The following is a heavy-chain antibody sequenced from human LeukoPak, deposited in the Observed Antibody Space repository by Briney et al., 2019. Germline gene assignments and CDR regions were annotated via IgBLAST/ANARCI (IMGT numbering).Heavy chain of an antibody. J-gene: IGHJ4*02. CDR2: ISSSSSYI. CDR1: GFTFSSYS. Sequence: KPGGSLRLSCAASGFTFSSYSMNWVRQAPGKGLEWVSSISSSSSYIYYADSVKGRFTISRDNAKNSLYLQMNSLRAEDTAVYYCARDPPSSGWFFDYWGQGTLVTVSS. CDR3: ARDPPSSGWFFDY. V-gene: IGHV3-21*01. D-gene: IGHD6-19*01.